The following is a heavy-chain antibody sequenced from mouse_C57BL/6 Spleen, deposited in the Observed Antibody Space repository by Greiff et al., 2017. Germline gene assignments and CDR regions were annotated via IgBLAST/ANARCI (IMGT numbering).Heavy chain of an antibody. J-gene: IGHJ4*01. Sequence: EVQLQQSGPELVKPGASVKMSCTASGYTFTDYNMHWVKQSHGKSLEWLGYINPNNGGTSYTQQFKGQATLTVNKSSSTAYMELRSLTSEESAVYYCARGGLLYYGRSYDYAMDYWGQGTSVTVSS. CDR2: INPNNGGT. D-gene: IGHD1-1*01. V-gene: IGHV1-22*01. CDR3: ARGGLLYYGRSYDYAMDY. CDR1: GYTFTDYN.